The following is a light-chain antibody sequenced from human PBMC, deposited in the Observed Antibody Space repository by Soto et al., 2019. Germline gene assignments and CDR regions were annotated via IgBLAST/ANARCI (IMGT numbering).Light chain of an antibody. CDR2: DTS. V-gene: IGLV1-40*01. CDR3: QSYANRLSDYQV. CDR1: STNIASFE. Sequence: QSVLTQPPSVSGAPGQRVTISCTGSSTNIASFEVHWYQQLPGTATKLLIYDTSNRPSGVPGRFSGSKSSTSASLSITGLQAEDEADYYCQSYANRLSDYQVFGTGTKLTVL. J-gene: IGLJ1*01.